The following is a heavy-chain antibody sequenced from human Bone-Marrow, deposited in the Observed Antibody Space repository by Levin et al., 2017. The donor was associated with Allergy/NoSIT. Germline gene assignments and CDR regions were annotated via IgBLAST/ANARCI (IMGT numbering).Heavy chain of an antibody. CDR1: GFASGSYS. J-gene: IGHJ4*02. Sequence: LSLTCAASGFASGSYSMNWVRQAPGKGLEWVSSISGSSTYIYYADSVQGRFTISRDNAKNSLYLQMSSLTAEDTAVYYCARDKMATPAGENYYFDYWGQGTLVTVSS. CDR3: ARDKMATPAGENYYFDY. CDR2: ISGSSTYI. D-gene: IGHD5-24*01. V-gene: IGHV3-21*01.